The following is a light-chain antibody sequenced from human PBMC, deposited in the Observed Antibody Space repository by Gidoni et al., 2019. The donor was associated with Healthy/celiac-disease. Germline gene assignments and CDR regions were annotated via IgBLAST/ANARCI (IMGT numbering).Light chain of an antibody. Sequence: EIVLTQSPGTLSLSAGERATLSCRASQSVNTNYVAWYQQKLGQAPRLLIYGSSSRATGIPDRFSGSGSGTDFTLTISRLEPEDFAVYYCQQYGSSPRTFGQGSRVEIK. CDR3: QQYGSSPRT. CDR2: GSS. CDR1: QSVNTNY. J-gene: IGKJ1*01. V-gene: IGKV3-20*01.